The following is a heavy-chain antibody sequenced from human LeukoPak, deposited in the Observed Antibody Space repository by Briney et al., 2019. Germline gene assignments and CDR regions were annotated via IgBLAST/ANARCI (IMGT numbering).Heavy chain of an antibody. CDR3: ARGATISETGYFDF. CDR1: GGSFSRYY. J-gene: IGHJ4*03. V-gene: IGHV4-34*01. D-gene: IGHD5-24*01. Sequence: PSETLSLTCAVYGGSFSRYYWSWIRQSPGKGLEWIAEIDHRGDTNYNPSVKSRVAISVDTSKNQFSLRVRSLSAADTAVYYCARGATISETGYFDFWGQGTLVTVSS. CDR2: IDHRGDT.